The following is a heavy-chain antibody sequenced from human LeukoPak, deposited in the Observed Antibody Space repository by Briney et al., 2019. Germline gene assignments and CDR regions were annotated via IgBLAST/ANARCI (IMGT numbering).Heavy chain of an antibody. CDR1: GFTLRSYG. Sequence: GGSLRLSCVASGFTLRSYGIHWVRQAPGKGLDWVSYINSGSSTIYYADSVKGRFTISRDNAKNSLYLQMNSLRAEDTAVYYCARVRWPYGFDPWGQGTLVTVSS. CDR3: ARVRWPYGFDP. D-gene: IGHD2-15*01. J-gene: IGHJ5*02. V-gene: IGHV3-48*01. CDR2: INSGSSTI.